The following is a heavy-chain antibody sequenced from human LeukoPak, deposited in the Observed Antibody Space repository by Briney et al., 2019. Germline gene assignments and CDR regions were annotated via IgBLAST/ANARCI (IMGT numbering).Heavy chain of an antibody. CDR2: IKQDGSEK. Sequence: PGGSLRLSCAASGFTFSSYWMTWVRQAPGKGLEWVANIKQDGSEKYYVDSVKGRFTISRDNAKNSLFLQMNSLRAEDTAVYYCAKDDVGAHLDWGQGTLVTVSS. V-gene: IGHV3-7*01. CDR3: AKDDVGAHLD. J-gene: IGHJ4*02. CDR1: GFTFSSYW. D-gene: IGHD1-26*01.